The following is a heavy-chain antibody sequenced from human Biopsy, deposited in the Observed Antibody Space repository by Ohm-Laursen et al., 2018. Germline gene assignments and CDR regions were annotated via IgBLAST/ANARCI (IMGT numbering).Heavy chain of an antibody. CDR2: FIPLINTA. CDR1: GGTFTNHA. J-gene: IGHJ2*01. D-gene: IGHD3-22*01. Sequence: ESSVKVSCNASGGTFTNHAVGWVRQAPGQGLEWVGSFIPLINTANYADKFQGRVTITADKSTTTAYMELSSLRSEDTAIYYCARFPLGAYDDSGSYRAVEHWYFDLWGRGTLVTVSS. CDR3: ARFPLGAYDDSGSYRAVEHWYFDL. V-gene: IGHV1-69*04.